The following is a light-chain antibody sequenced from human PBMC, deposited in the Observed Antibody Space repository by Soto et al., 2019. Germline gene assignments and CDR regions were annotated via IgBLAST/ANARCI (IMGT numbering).Light chain of an antibody. CDR2: EVS. V-gene: IGLV2-14*03. CDR3: CSYATNSIRV. CDR1: SSDVGGYNC. Sequence: QSALTQPASVSGSPGQSITISCTGTSSDVGGYNCVSWYQQHPGKVPKVMIYEVSNRPSGVSNRFSGSKSGNTASLTISGLQAEDEGDYYCCSYATNSIRVFGGGTKLTVL. J-gene: IGLJ3*02.